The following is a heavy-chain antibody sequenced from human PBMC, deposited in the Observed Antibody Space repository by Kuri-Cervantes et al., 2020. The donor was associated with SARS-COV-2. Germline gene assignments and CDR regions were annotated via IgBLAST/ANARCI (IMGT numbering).Heavy chain of an antibody. CDR3: ARVFWGSGAFDI. CDR2: ISYDGSNK. D-gene: IGHD7-27*01. CDR1: GFTFSSYG. V-gene: IGHV3-30*03. J-gene: IGHJ3*02. Sequence: GESLKISCAASGFTFSSYGMHWVRQAPGKGLEWVAVISYDGSNKYYADSVKGRFTISRDNAKNSLYLQMNSLRAEDTAVHYCARVFWGSGAFDIWGQGTMVTVSS.